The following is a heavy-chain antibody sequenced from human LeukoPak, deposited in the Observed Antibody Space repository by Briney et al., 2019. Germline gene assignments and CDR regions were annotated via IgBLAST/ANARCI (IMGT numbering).Heavy chain of an antibody. CDR3: VATVTILDY. D-gene: IGHD4-17*01. J-gene: IGHJ4*02. CDR2: ISGSGGGT. Sequence: GGSLRLSCAASGFIFSSYAMSWVRQAPGKGLEWVSSISGSGGGTYYADSVKGRFTISRDNSKNTLYLQMNSLRAEDTAVYYCVATVTILDYWGQGTLVTVSS. V-gene: IGHV3-23*01. CDR1: GFIFSSYA.